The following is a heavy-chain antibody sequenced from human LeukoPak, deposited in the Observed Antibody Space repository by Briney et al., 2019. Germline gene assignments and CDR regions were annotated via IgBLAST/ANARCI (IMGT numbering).Heavy chain of an antibody. CDR1: GFTFTSYW. Sequence: PGGSLSLSCAASGFTFTSYWMTWVRQAPGKGLEWVANIKQDGSEKYFVDSVRGRFTISRDNAKSSLYLQMNSLRAEDTAVYFCARDLFTFGGNSFDYWGQGTLVTVSS. V-gene: IGHV3-7*04. CDR2: IKQDGSEK. CDR3: ARDLFTFGGNSFDY. D-gene: IGHD3-16*01. J-gene: IGHJ4*02.